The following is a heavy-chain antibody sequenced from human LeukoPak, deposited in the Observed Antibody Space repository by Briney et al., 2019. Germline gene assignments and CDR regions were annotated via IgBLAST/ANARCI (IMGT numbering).Heavy chain of an antibody. Sequence: ASVKVSCKASGYTFTGYYMHWVRQAPGQGLEWMGWINPNSGGTNYAQKFQGWVTMTRDTSISTAYMELSRLRSDDTAVYYCARGYPLWAAAGPFDYWGQGTLVTVSS. CDR3: ARGYPLWAAAGPFDY. J-gene: IGHJ4*02. V-gene: IGHV1-2*04. CDR1: GYTFTGYY. D-gene: IGHD6-13*01. CDR2: INPNSGGT.